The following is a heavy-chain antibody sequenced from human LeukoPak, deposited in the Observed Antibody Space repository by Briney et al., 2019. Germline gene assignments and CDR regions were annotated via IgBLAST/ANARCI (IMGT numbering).Heavy chain of an antibody. CDR3: ASSLVDTAMARTDY. Sequence: GGSLRLSCAASGFTFSSYSMNWVRQAPGKGLEWVSSISSSSSYIYYADSVKGRFTISRDNAKNSLYLQLNSLRAEATAVYYCASSLVDTAMARTDYWGQGTLVTVSS. CDR1: GFTFSSYS. CDR2: ISSSSSYI. J-gene: IGHJ4*02. D-gene: IGHD5-18*01. V-gene: IGHV3-21*01.